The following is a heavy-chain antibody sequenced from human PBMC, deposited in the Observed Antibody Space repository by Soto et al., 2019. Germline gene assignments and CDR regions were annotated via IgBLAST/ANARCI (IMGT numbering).Heavy chain of an antibody. CDR2: INHSGST. J-gene: IGHJ5*02. CDR1: GGSFSGYY. Sequence: SETLSLTCAVYGGSFSGYYWSWIRQPPGKGLEWIGEINHSGSTNYNPSLKSRVTISVDTSKNQFSLKLSSVTAADTAVYYCARGLTYYYDSSGYYLRTLRFDPWGQGTLVTVSS. D-gene: IGHD3-22*01. CDR3: ARGLTYYYDSSGYYLRTLRFDP. V-gene: IGHV4-34*01.